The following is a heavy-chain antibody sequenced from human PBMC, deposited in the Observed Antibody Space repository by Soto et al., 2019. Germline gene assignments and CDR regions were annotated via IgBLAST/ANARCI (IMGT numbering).Heavy chain of an antibody. CDR2: IYKSATT. V-gene: IGHV4-30-4*01. CDR3: ARGKRDFDFSGYFDL. D-gene: IGHD3-3*01. CDR1: GDSISNLDYF. J-gene: IGHJ4*02. Sequence: PSETLSLTCSVSGDSISNLDYFWAWIRQPPGQALEYIGYIYKSATTYYNPSFESRVAISVDTSKNQFSLRLTSLTAADTAVYFCARGKRDFDFSGYFDLWGQGTLVTVSS.